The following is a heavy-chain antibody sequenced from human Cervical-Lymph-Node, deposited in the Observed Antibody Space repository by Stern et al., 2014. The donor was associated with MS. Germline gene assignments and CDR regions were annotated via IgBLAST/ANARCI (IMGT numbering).Heavy chain of an antibody. V-gene: IGHV1-69*01. CDR2: IIPMFDKA. CDR3: ARGEAAHLDY. CDR1: GGTFSSYA. Sequence: DQLVESGAEVKKPGASVKVSCKAYGGTFSSYAVSWVRQAPGLGLEWMGWIIPMFDKAAYAQKFQGRVTIAADESSSTVYMELSSLRSDDTAVYDCARGEAAHLDYWGQGTLVTVSS. D-gene: IGHD6-6*01. J-gene: IGHJ4*02.